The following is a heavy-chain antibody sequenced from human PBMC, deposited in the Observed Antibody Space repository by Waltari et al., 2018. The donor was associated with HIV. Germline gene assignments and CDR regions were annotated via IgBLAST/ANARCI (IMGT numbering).Heavy chain of an antibody. CDR3: AREGHYYGSGRFGGDY. V-gene: IGHV3-33*01. Sequence: QVQLVESGGGVVQPGRSLRLSCAASGFTFSTSGLHWVRQAPGKGLEWVAGIWYDGSKKYYADSVKGRLTISRDNSKNTVYLQINRLRAEDTAVYYCAREGHYYGSGRFGGDYWGQGTLVTVSS. J-gene: IGHJ4*02. D-gene: IGHD3-10*01. CDR2: IWYDGSKK. CDR1: GFTFSTSG.